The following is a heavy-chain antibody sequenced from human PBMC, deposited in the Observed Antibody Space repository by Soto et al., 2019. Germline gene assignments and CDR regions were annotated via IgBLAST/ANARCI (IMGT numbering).Heavy chain of an antibody. CDR3: AKFDSRGYARAPFYY. CDR2: IGGSDGST. Sequence: GGSLRLSCAASGFTFSTYAMSWVRQAPGRGLEWVSSIGGSDGSTFYADSVKGRFTISRDNSKNTLSLQMSSLRAEDTAIYYCAKFDSRGYARAPFYYWGHGTLVTVSS. V-gene: IGHV3-23*01. CDR1: GFTFSTYA. D-gene: IGHD3-22*01. J-gene: IGHJ4*01.